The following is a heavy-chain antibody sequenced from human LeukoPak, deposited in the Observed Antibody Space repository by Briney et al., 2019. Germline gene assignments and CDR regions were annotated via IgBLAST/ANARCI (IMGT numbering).Heavy chain of an antibody. D-gene: IGHD2-2*01. CDR3: ARPGLSCTTTSCSFRY. J-gene: IGHJ4*02. Sequence: GESLHISCKGSGSSFTSNWIGWVRQMPGKGLEWMGTIYLDDSDTRYRPSFQGQVTISADKSINTGYLEWGSLKASDTAVYYCARPGLSCTTTSCSFRYWGQGTLVTVSS. CDR2: IYLDDSDT. V-gene: IGHV5-51*01. CDR1: GSSFTSNW.